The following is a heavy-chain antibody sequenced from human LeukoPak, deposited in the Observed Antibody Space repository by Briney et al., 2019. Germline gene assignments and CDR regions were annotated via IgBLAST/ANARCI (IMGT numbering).Heavy chain of an antibody. CDR3: AVVNDYGASGH. Sequence: SQTLSLTCTVSGGSISSGSYYWSWIRQPAGKGLEWIGRIYTSGSTNYNPSLKSRVTISVDTSKNQFSLKLSSVTAADTAVYYCAVVNDYGASGHWGQGTLVTVSS. V-gene: IGHV4-61*02. CDR2: IYTSGST. CDR1: GGSISSGSYY. J-gene: IGHJ4*02. D-gene: IGHD4-17*01.